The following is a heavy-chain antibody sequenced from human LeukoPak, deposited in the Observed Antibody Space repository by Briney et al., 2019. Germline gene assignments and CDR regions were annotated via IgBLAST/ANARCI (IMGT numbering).Heavy chain of an antibody. CDR3: AIQLVGVPAAWREAATRPSVY. CDR2: ISGSGGST. V-gene: IGHV3-23*01. D-gene: IGHD2-2*01. J-gene: IGHJ4*02. CDR1: GFTFSSYA. Sequence: PGGSLRLSCAASGFTFSSYAMSWVRQAPGKGLEWVSAISGSGGSTYYADSVKGRFTISRDNSKNTLYLQMNSLRAEDTAVYYCAIQLVGVPAAWREAATRPSVYWGQGTLVTVSS.